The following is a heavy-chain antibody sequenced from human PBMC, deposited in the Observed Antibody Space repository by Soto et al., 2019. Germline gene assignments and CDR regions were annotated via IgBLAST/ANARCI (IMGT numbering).Heavy chain of an antibody. CDR1: GFTFDDYA. J-gene: IGHJ4*02. CDR3: AREGSGEIDY. D-gene: IGHD3-10*01. Sequence: EVQLVESGGGLVQPGRSLRLSCAASGFTFDDYAMHWVRQAPGKGLEWVANIKQDGSEKYYVDSVKGRFTISRDNAKNSLYLQMNSLRAEDTAVYYCAREGSGEIDYWGQGTLVTVSS. CDR2: IKQDGSEK. V-gene: IGHV3-7*01.